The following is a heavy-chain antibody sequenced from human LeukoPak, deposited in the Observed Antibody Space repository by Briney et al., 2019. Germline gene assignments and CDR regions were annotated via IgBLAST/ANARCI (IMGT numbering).Heavy chain of an antibody. V-gene: IGHV3-23*01. D-gene: IGHD2-15*01. Sequence: GGSLRLSCAASGFTFSSSAMSWVRQAPGEGLERVSGISTSGGSTYYADSVKGRFTISRDNSKNTLYLQMNSLRADDTAVYFCAKALTSYKWWEFDPWGQGTLVTVSS. CDR1: GFTFSSSA. J-gene: IGHJ5*02. CDR3: AKALTSYKWWEFDP. CDR2: ISTSGGST.